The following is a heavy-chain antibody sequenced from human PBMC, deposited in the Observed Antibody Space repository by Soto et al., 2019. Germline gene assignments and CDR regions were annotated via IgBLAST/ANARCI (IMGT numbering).Heavy chain of an antibody. V-gene: IGHV4-39*01. CDR2: VYYSGST. J-gene: IGHJ5*02. CDR1: GGSISGSSYY. Sequence: SENLSLTCIVSGGSISGSSYYWGWIRQPPGKEMERIGSVYYSGSTFYNPSLKSRVTISVDTSKNQFSLKLTVVTATDTAVYYCATQLIQGWFDPWGQGTLVTV. CDR3: ATQLIQGWFDP. D-gene: IGHD2-8*01.